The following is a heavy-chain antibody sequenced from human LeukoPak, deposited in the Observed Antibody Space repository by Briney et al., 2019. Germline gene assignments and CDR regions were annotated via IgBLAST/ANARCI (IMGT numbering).Heavy chain of an antibody. CDR3: ARVTNSGWYTDF. D-gene: IGHD6-19*01. CDR1: GYSFTGYY. Sequence: GASVKVSCKASGYSFTGYYIQWVRRAPGQGLEWLGRINPNSGDTNYAQKSQGRVTMTRDTSVSTVYMELTRLRSDDTAVYYCARVTNSGWYTDFWGQGTLITVSS. V-gene: IGHV1-2*06. J-gene: IGHJ4*02. CDR2: INPNSGDT.